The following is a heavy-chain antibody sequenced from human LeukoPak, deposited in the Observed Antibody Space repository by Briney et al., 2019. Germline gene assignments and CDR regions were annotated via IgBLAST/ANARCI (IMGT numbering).Heavy chain of an antibody. D-gene: IGHD3-3*01. V-gene: IGHV1-69*13. Sequence: GASVTVSCKASGGTFSSYAISWVRQAPGQGLEWMGGIIPIFGTANYAQKFQGRVTITADESTSTAYMELSSLRSEDTAVYYCARVAVIPSTRTVDERRFLEWFGGKPLGFDYWGQGTLVTVSS. CDR1: GGTFSSYA. CDR2: IIPIFGTA. J-gene: IGHJ4*02. CDR3: ARVAVIPSTRTVDERRFLEWFGGKPLGFDY.